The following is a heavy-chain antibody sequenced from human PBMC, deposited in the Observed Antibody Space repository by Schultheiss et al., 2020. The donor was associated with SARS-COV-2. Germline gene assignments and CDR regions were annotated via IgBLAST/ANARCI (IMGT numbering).Heavy chain of an antibody. CDR3: ASGIQLIPAAIEY. V-gene: IGHV4-61*01. J-gene: IGHJ4*02. Sequence: SETLSLTCTVSRGSVSSGSYYWYWIRQSPGKGLEWIGNIYYSGSTKYNPSLKSRVTLSLDMSKNQFSLKLSSVTAADTAMYYCASGIQLIPAAIEYWGQGTLVTVSS. D-gene: IGHD2-2*01. CDR2: IYYSGST. CDR1: RGSVSSGSYY.